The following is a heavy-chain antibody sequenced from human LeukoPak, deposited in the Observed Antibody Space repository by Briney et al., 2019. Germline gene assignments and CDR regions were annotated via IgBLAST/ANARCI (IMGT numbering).Heavy chain of an antibody. V-gene: IGHV4-34*01. Sequence: SETLSLTCAVYGGSFSGYYWSWVRQPPGKGLEWIGEINHRGSASYNPSLKSRVTISIDTSKNQFSLKVTSVTAADTAVYYCARTSDRYCSGGSCYLAFWGQGTLVTVSS. CDR2: INHRGSA. CDR3: ARTSDRYCSGGSCYLAF. CDR1: GGSFSGYY. D-gene: IGHD2-15*01. J-gene: IGHJ4*02.